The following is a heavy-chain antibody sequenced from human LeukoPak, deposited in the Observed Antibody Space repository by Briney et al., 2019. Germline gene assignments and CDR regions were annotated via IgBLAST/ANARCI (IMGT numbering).Heavy chain of an antibody. V-gene: IGHV1-69*04. CDR2: IIPILGIA. D-gene: IGHD1-1*01. CDR3: ATPRGNGGRSAFDI. J-gene: IGHJ3*02. CDR1: GGTFSSYA. Sequence: SVKVSCKASGGTFSSYAISWVRQAPGQGLEWMGRIIPILGIANYAQKFQGRVTITADRSTSTAYMELSSLRSEDTAVYYCATPRGNGGRSAFDIWGQGTMVTVSS.